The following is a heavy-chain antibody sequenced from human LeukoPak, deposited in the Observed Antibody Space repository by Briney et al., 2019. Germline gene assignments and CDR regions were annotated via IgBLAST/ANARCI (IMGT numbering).Heavy chain of an antibody. V-gene: IGHV3-30*18. CDR3: AKGGGYFDWLRDYFDY. Sequence: GGSLRLSCAAYGFTFSSYGMHWVRQAPGKGLEWVAVISYDGSNKYYANSVKGRFTISRDNSKNTLYLQMNRLRAEDTAVYYCAKGGGYFDWLRDYFDYWGQGTLVTVSS. D-gene: IGHD3-9*01. CDR1: GFTFSSYG. J-gene: IGHJ4*02. CDR2: ISYDGSNK.